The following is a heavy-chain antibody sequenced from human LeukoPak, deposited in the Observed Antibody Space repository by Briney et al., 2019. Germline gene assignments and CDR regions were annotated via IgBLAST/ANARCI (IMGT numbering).Heavy chain of an antibody. V-gene: IGHV3-7*01. CDR3: AELGITMIGGV. J-gene: IGHJ6*04. CDR2: IKQDGSEK. D-gene: IGHD3-10*02. Sequence: PGGSLRLSCEASGFTFSSYWMSWVRQAPGKGLEWVANIKQDGSEKYYVDSVMGRFTISRDNAKNSLYLQMNSLRAEDTAVYYCAELGITMIGGVWGKGTTVTISS. CDR1: GFTFSSYW.